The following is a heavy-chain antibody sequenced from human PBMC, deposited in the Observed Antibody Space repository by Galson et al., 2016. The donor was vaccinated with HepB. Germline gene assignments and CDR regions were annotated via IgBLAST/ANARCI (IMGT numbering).Heavy chain of an antibody. V-gene: IGHV3-21*01. CDR2: ITSTSSYI. J-gene: IGHJ6*02. CDR3: ARLMTTVTTARDYYYGMDV. CDR1: GFTFSSSW. Sequence: SLRLSCAASGFTFSSSWMNWVRQAPGKGLEWVSSITSTSSYIYYADSVKGRFTISRDNAKNSLYLQMNSLRAEDTAVYYCARLMTTVTTARDYYYGMDVWGQGTTVTVSS. D-gene: IGHD4-17*01.